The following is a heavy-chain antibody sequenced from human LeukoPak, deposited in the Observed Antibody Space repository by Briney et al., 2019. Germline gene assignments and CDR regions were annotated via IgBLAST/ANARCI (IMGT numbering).Heavy chain of an antibody. V-gene: IGHV4-34*01. CDR1: GGSFSGYY. D-gene: IGHD3-10*01. Sequence: PSETLSLTCAVYGGSFSGYYWSWIRQPPGKGLEWIGEINHGGSTNYNPSLKSRVTISVDTSKNQFSLKLSSVTAADTAVYYCARRKVRGVTVRWFDPWGQGTLVTVSS. CDR2: INHGGST. CDR3: ARRKVRGVTVRWFDP. J-gene: IGHJ5*02.